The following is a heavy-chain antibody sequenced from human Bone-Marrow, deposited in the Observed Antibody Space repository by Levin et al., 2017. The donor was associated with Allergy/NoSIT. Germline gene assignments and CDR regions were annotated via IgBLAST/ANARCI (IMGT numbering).Heavy chain of an antibody. CDR3: ARATTLSNPFGFDY. CDR1: GFTVSSNH. D-gene: IGHD3-16*01. V-gene: IGHV3-53*01. Sequence: PGGSLRLSCAASGFTVSSNHMSWVRQAPGKGLEWVSLIYSGGSTYYADSVKGRFTISRDNSKNTLYLQMNTLRAEDTALYYCARATTLSNPFGFDYWGQGTLVTVSS. CDR2: IYSGGST. J-gene: IGHJ4*02.